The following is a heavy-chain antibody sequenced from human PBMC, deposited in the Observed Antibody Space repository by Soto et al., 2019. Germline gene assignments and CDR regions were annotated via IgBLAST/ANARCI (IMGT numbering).Heavy chain of an antibody. D-gene: IGHD5-12*01. V-gene: IGHV3-11*06. J-gene: IGHJ6*02. CDR3: AKDLAYSGYDPYGMDV. CDR1: GFTSSDYY. CDR2: ISSSSTYT. Sequence: GGSLRLSCVASGFTSSDYYMNWIRQAPGKGLEWIAYISSSSTYTNYADSVKGRFTISRDNANNTLYLQMNSLRAEDTAVYYCAKDLAYSGYDPYGMDVWGQGTTVTVSS.